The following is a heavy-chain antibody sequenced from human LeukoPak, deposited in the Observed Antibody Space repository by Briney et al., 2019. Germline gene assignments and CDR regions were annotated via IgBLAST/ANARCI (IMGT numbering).Heavy chain of an antibody. CDR1: GFTFSSYE. J-gene: IGHJ4*02. Sequence: GGSLRLSCAASGFTFSSYEMNWVRQAPGKGLEWISYIGSSGSTMYYADSVKGRFTISRDNAKNSLYLQMNSLRAEDTAIYYCASSSWYALDYWGQGTLSPSPQ. CDR3: ASSSWYALDY. D-gene: IGHD6-13*01. V-gene: IGHV3-48*03. CDR2: IGSSGSTM.